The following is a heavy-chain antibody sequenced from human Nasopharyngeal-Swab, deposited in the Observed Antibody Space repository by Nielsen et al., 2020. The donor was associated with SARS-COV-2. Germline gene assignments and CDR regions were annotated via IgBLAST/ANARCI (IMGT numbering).Heavy chain of an antibody. CDR3: ARDIMGDYAAFDI. Sequence: VRQMPGKGLEWVSYISSSGSTIYYADSVKGRFTISRDNAKNSLYLQMNSLRAEDTAVYYCARDIMGDYAAFDIWGQGTMVTVSS. D-gene: IGHD3-16*01. CDR2: ISSSGSTI. J-gene: IGHJ3*02. V-gene: IGHV3-11*01.